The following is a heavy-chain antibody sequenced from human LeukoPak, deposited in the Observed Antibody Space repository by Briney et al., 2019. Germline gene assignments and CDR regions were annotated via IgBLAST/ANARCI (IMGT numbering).Heavy chain of an antibody. D-gene: IGHD1-26*01. V-gene: IGHV1-24*01. Sequence: ASVKVSCKVSGYTLTELSIHWVRQAPGKGLEWMGGFDPEDGETIYAQKFQGRVTMTEDTSTDTAYMELSSLRSEDTAVYYCATESSLYRLLTFPRYWGQGTLVTVFS. J-gene: IGHJ4*02. CDR1: GYTLTELS. CDR3: ATESSLYRLLTFPRY. CDR2: FDPEDGET.